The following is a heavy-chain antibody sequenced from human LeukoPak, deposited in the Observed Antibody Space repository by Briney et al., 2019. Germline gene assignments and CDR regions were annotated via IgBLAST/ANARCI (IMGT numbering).Heavy chain of an antibody. CDR2: INPNSGGT. D-gene: IGHD5-24*01. J-gene: IGHJ4*02. CDR1: GGTFSSYA. Sequence: ASVKVSCKASGGTFSSYAISWVRQAPGQGLEWMGWINPNSGGTNYAQKFQGRVTMTRDTSISTAYMELSRLRSDDTAVYYRARGDGYNLTGYWGQGTLVTVSS. CDR3: ARGDGYNLTGY. V-gene: IGHV1-2*02.